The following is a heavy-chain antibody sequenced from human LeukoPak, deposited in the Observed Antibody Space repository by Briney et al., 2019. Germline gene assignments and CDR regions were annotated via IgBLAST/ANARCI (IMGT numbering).Heavy chain of an antibody. CDR2: ISYDGSNK. J-gene: IGHJ4*02. CDR3: ARDLSSPDYGDSSDY. V-gene: IGHV3-30-3*01. D-gene: IGHD4-17*01. CDR1: GFTFSSYA. Sequence: PGGSLRLSCAASGFTFSSYAKHWVRQAPGKGLEWVAVISYDGSNKYYADSVKGRFTISRDNSKNTLYLQMNSLRAEDTAVYYCARDLSSPDYGDSSDYWGQGTLVTVSS.